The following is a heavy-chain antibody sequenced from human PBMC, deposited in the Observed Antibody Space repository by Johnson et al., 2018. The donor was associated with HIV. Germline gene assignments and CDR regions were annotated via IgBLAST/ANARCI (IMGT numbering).Heavy chain of an antibody. Sequence: VQLVESGGGVVQPGRSLRLSCAASGFSFDDYAMHWVRQVPGKGLEWVSGISWNSGSIGYADSVKGRFTISRDNSKNTLYLQMNSLRAEDTALYYCAKGLGYCTSTSCYGLDDAFDIWGRGTVVTVSS. J-gene: IGHJ3*02. CDR3: AKGLGYCTSTSCYGLDDAFDI. V-gene: IGHV3-9*01. CDR2: ISWNSGSI. D-gene: IGHD2-2*03. CDR1: GFSFDDYA.